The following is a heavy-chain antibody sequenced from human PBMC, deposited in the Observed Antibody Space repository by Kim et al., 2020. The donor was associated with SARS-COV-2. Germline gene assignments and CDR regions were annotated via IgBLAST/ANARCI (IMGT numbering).Heavy chain of an antibody. J-gene: IGHJ6*02. Sequence: GGSLRLSCAASGFTFSSYEMNWVRQAPGKGLEWVSYISSSGSTIYYADPVKGRFTISRDNANNSLYLQMNSLRAEDTAVYYCAREVATTPSYGMDVWGQGTTVTVSS. CDR3: AREVATTPSYGMDV. V-gene: IGHV3-48*03. CDR2: ISSSGSTI. D-gene: IGHD5-12*01. CDR1: GFTFSSYE.